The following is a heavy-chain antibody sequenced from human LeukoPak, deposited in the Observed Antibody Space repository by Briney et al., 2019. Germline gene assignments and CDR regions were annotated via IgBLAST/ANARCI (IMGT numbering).Heavy chain of an antibody. V-gene: IGHV4-59*08. CDR1: GGSISSYY. J-gene: IGHJ6*02. CDR3: ARHRAPIAAAGTIAYPYYGMDV. CDR2: IYYSGST. Sequence: PSETLSLTCTVSGGSISSYYWSWIRQPPGKGLEWIGYIYYSGSTNYNPSLKSRVTISVDTSKNQFSLKLSSVTAADTAVYYCARHRAPIAAAGTIAYPYYGMDVWGQGTTVTVSS. D-gene: IGHD6-13*01.